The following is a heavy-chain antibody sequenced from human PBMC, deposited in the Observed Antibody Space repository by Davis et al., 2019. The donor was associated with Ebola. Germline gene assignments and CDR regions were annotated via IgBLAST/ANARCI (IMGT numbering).Heavy chain of an antibody. J-gene: IGHJ4*02. D-gene: IGHD2-2*01. CDR2: VEYTGST. CDR3: ARRAAAAGVGPFDY. CDR1: GGYIITDY. Sequence: PSETLSLTCTVSGGYIITDYWNWLRQPPGKGLEWIGYVEYTGSTDYNPSLKSRVTISVDTSKNQFSLKLSSVTAADTAVYYCARRAAAAGVGPFDYWGQGTLVTVSS. V-gene: IGHV4-59*12.